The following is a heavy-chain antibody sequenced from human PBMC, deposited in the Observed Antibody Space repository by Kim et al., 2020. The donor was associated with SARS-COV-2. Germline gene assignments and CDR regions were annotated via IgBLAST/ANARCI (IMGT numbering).Heavy chain of an antibody. CDR2: IYYSGST. Sequence: SETLSLTCTVSGGSISSYYWSWIRQPPGKGLEWIGYIYYSGSTNYNPSLKSRVTISVDTSKNQFSLKLSSVTAADTAVYYCARVPIDYNYYYYYMDVWGKGTTLTVSS. V-gene: IGHV4-59*01. CDR1: GGSISSYY. J-gene: IGHJ6*03. D-gene: IGHD4-4*01. CDR3: ARVPIDYNYYYYYMDV.